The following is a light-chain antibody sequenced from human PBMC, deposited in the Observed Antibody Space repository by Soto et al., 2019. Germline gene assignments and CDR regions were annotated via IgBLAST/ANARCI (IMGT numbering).Light chain of an antibody. CDR2: KAS. CDR1: QSISRW. J-gene: IGKJ2*01. Sequence: DIQMTQSPSALSASVGDRVTITCRASQSISRWLAWYQQKPGKAPTLLIYKASSLEGGVPSRFSGSGSGTEFTLTISSLQPDDVANYSCHQYSGHSTFGQGTKLEI. V-gene: IGKV1-5*03. CDR3: HQYSGHST.